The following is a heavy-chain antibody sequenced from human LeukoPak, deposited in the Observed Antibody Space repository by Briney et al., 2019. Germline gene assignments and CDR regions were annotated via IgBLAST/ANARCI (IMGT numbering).Heavy chain of an antibody. Sequence: APVKVSCKVSGYTLTELSMHWVRQAPGKGLEWMGGFDPEDGETIYAQKFQGRVTMTEDTSTDTAYMELSSLRSEDTAVYYCATGRTHYYDSSGYYYPGRWFDPWGQGTLVTVSS. CDR3: ATGRTHYYDSSGYYYPGRWFDP. CDR2: FDPEDGET. V-gene: IGHV1-24*01. J-gene: IGHJ5*02. D-gene: IGHD3-22*01. CDR1: GYTLTELS.